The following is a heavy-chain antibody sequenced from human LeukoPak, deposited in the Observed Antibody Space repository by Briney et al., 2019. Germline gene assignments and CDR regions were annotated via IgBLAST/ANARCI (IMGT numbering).Heavy chain of an antibody. D-gene: IGHD2-8*01. Sequence: PGGSLRLSCAASGFTFSSYAMHWVRQAPGKGLEWVAVISYDGSNKYYADSVKGRFTISRDNSKNTLYLQMNSLRAEDTAVYYCAKINGVFPLDAFDIWGQGTMVTVSS. CDR3: AKINGVFPLDAFDI. CDR1: GFTFSSYA. CDR2: ISYDGSNK. V-gene: IGHV3-30*04. J-gene: IGHJ3*02.